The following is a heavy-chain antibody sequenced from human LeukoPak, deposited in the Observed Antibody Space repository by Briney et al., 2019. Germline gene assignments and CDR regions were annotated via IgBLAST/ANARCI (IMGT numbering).Heavy chain of an antibody. Sequence: RVASVKVSCKASGYTFTGYYTHWVRQAPGQGLEWMGWINPNSGGTNYAQKFQGRVTMTRDTSISTAYMELSRLRSDDTAVYYCARDRLAYCGGDCYPGYYWGQGTLVTVSS. CDR1: GYTFTGYY. D-gene: IGHD2-21*02. CDR3: ARDRLAYCGGDCYPGYY. CDR2: INPNSGGT. V-gene: IGHV1-2*02. J-gene: IGHJ4*02.